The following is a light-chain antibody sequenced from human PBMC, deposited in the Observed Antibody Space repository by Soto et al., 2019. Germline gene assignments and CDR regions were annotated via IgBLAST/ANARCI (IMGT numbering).Light chain of an antibody. CDR3: QQLNSYPS. J-gene: IGKJ4*01. CDR1: QSINSY. V-gene: IGKV1-9*01. CDR2: GAS. Sequence: IQLTQSPSSLSASVGDRVTITCRASQSINSYLAWYQQAPGKAPKLLIYGASTLQRGVPSRFSGSGSGTDFTLTISSLQPEDFATYYCQQLNSYPSFGGGTKVDIK.